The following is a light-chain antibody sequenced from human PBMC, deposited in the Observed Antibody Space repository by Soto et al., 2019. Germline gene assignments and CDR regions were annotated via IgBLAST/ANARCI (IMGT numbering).Light chain of an antibody. CDR1: QSVSSN. J-gene: IGKJ4*01. CDR3: QQYNNWPPLT. V-gene: IGKV3-15*01. CDR2: GAS. Sequence: EIGMTQSPATLSVSPGERATLSCRASQSVSSNLAWYQQKPGQAPRLLIYGASTRATGIPARFSGSGSGTEFTLTISSLQSEDFAVYYCQQYNNWPPLTFGGGTKVHIK.